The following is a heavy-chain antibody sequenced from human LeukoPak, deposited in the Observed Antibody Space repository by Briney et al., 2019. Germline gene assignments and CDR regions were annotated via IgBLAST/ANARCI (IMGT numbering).Heavy chain of an antibody. CDR1: GFTFSSYA. Sequence: GGSLRLSCAASGFTFSSYAVSWVRQAPGKGLEWVAGISGSGGSTYYADSVKGRFTISRDNSKNTLYVQMYSLRAEDTAVYYCAKPQYTTDAFDVWGQGTMVTVSS. CDR2: ISGSGGST. V-gene: IGHV3-23*01. CDR3: AKPQYTTDAFDV. D-gene: IGHD2-2*02. J-gene: IGHJ3*01.